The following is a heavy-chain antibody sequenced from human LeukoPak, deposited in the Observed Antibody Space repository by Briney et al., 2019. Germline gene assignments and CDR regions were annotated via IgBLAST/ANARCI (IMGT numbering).Heavy chain of an antibody. CDR2: IYYSGST. CDR3: ARVYYYDNSGYGKDYFDY. CDR1: GGSISSGDYY. J-gene: IGHJ4*02. D-gene: IGHD3-22*01. V-gene: IGHV4-30-4*01. Sequence: SETLSLTCTVSGGSISSGDYYWSWIRQPPGKGLEWIGYIYYSGSTYYNPSLKSRVTISVDTSKNQFSLKLSSVTAADTAMYYCARVYYYDNSGYGKDYFDYWAREPWSPSPQ.